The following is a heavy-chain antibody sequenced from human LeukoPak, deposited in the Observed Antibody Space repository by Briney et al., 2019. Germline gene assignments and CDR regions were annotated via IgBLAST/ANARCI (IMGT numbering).Heavy chain of an antibody. CDR3: ASLPTASDAFDI. CDR1: GDSVSSNSAA. CDR2: TYYRSKWYN. J-gene: IGHJ3*02. Sequence: SQTLSLTCAISGDSVSSNSAAWNWIRQSPSRGLEWLGRTYYRSKWYNDYAVSVESRITINPDTSKNQFSLQLNSVTPEDTAVYYCASLPTASDAFDIWGQGTMVTVSS. V-gene: IGHV6-1*01. D-gene: IGHD2-21*02.